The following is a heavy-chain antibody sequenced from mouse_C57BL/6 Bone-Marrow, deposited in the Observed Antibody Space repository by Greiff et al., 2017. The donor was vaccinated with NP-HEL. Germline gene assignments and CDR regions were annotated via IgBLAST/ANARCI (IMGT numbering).Heavy chain of an antibody. CDR2: IDPENGDT. Sequence: EVQLQQSGAELVRPGASVKLSCTASGFNIKDDYMHWVKQRPEQGLEWIGWIDPENGDTEYASKFQGKATITADTSSNTAYLQLSSLTSEDTAVYYCTTDDYVYWGQGTLVTVSA. CDR1: GFNIKDDY. CDR3: TTDDYVY. J-gene: IGHJ3*01. D-gene: IGHD2-4*01. V-gene: IGHV14-4*01.